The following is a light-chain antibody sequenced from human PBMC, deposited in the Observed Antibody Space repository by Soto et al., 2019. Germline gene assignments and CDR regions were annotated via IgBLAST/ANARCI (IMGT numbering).Light chain of an antibody. CDR2: DAS. Sequence: DIQMTQXPSSLSASVGDRVTITCQASQNINNYVNWYQQKPGRAPKLLIYDASNLEAGVPSRFRGSGSGTDFTFTISRLQPEDIATYYCQQYENLPTFGQGTRLEIK. CDR3: QQYENLPT. V-gene: IGKV1-33*01. J-gene: IGKJ5*01. CDR1: QNINNY.